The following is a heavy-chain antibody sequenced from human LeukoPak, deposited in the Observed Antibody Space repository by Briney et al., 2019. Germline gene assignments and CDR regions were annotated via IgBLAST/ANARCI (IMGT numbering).Heavy chain of an antibody. D-gene: IGHD3-9*01. CDR1: GFTFSSYG. CDR2: ISSSGSTI. J-gene: IGHJ4*02. V-gene: IGHV3-48*04. Sequence: GGSLRLSCAASGFTFSSYGMHWVRQAPGKGLEWISYISSSGSTIYYADSVKGRFTISRDNAKNSLYLQMNSLRAEDTAVYYCVSEESSGFIFYFDYWGEGTLVAVSS. CDR3: VSEESSGFIFYFDY.